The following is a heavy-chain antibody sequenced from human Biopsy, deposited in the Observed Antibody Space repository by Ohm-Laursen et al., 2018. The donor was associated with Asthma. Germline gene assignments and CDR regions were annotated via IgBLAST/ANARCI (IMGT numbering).Heavy chain of an antibody. Sequence: ASVKVSCKASGDSFSNYVISWVRQAPRQGLEWMGGLIPVLGTADYAQMFEGRVTITADESTSTAYMELSSLRSEDTAVYYCATEYSGSDRIVYYYTGMEVWGQGTTVTVSS. V-gene: IGHV1-69*13. CDR3: ATEYSGSDRIVYYYTGMEV. J-gene: IGHJ6*02. CDR2: LIPVLGTA. CDR1: GDSFSNYV. D-gene: IGHD5-12*01.